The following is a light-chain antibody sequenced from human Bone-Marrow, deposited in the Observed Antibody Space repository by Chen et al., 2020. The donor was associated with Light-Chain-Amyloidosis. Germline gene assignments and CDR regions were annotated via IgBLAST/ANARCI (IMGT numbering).Light chain of an antibody. CDR3: QQYGTSPLT. CDR2: GSS. V-gene: IGKV3-20*01. Sequence: EIVLTQSPGTLSLSPGEGANLSCRASQTINSNYLTWYQQKFGQAPRLLIYGSSSRATGIPDRFTGSESVTDFTLTINRLEPEDFAMYYCQQYGTSPLTFGGGTKVEIK. CDR1: QTINSNY. J-gene: IGKJ4*01.